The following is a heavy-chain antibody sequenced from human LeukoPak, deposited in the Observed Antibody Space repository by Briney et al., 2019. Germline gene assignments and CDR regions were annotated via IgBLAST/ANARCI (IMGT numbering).Heavy chain of an antibody. V-gene: IGHV1-18*01. CDR3: ARDKYYDSSGYLRWYYYYYMDV. CDR1: GYTFTSYG. D-gene: IGHD3-22*01. Sequence: ASVKVSCKASGYTFTSYGISWVRQAPGQGLEWMGWISAYNGNTNYAQKLQGRVTMTTDTSTSTAYMELRSLRSDDTAVYYCARDKYYDSSGYLRWYYYYYMDVWGKGTTVTVSS. J-gene: IGHJ6*03. CDR2: ISAYNGNT.